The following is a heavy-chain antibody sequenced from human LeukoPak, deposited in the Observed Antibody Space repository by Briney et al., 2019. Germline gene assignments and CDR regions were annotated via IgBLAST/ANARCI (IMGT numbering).Heavy chain of an antibody. CDR3: ARVVAAMGGIDY. V-gene: IGHV3-53*01. J-gene: IGHJ4*02. D-gene: IGHD2-21*02. Sequence: GGSLRLSCAASGFTVSTNYMSWVRQAPGKGLEWVSIIYSSGSTYYADSVKGRFTISRDNSKNTLYLQMNSLRAEDTAVYYCARVVAAMGGIDYWGQGTLVTVS. CDR1: GFTVSTNY. CDR2: IYSSGST.